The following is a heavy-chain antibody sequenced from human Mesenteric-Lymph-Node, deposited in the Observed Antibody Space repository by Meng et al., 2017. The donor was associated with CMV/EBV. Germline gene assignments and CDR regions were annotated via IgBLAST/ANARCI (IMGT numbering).Heavy chain of an antibody. J-gene: IGHJ4*02. V-gene: IGHV3-13*01. CDR3: ARSGSSGSYFGDDIDY. D-gene: IGHD6-19*01. Sequence: GESLKISCAASGFTFSSYDMHWVRQATGKGLEWVSAIGTAGDTYYPGSVKGRFTISRDNTKNSLFLQMSSLSAEDTAFYYCARSGSSGSYFGDDIDYWGRGTLVTVSS. CDR1: GFTFSSYD. CDR2: IGTAGDT.